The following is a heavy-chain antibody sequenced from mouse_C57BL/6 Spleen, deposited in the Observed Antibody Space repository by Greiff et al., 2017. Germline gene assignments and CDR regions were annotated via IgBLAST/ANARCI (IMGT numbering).Heavy chain of an antibody. V-gene: IGHV1-54*01. CDR3: ARKGYS. CDR1: GYAFTNYL. J-gene: IGHJ3*01. CDR2: INPGSGGT. Sequence: VKLQESGAELVRPGTSVKVSCKASGYAFTNYLIEWVKQRPGQGLEWIGVINPGSGGTNYNEKFKGKATLTADKSSSTAYMQLSSLTSEDSAVYFCARKGYSWGQGTLVTVSA.